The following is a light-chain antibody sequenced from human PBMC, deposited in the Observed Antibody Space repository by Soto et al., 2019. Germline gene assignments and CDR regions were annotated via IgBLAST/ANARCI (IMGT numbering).Light chain of an antibody. V-gene: IGKV3-15*01. Sequence: EIMMTQSPGTLSASPRERATLSCRASQSVSSNLAWYQQKPGQAPRLLIYAVSTRATGIPARFSGSGSGTEFTLNISSLQSEDFAVYYCQQYNKWPLTFGQGTKVEIK. CDR2: AVS. CDR3: QQYNKWPLT. CDR1: QSVSSN. J-gene: IGKJ1*01.